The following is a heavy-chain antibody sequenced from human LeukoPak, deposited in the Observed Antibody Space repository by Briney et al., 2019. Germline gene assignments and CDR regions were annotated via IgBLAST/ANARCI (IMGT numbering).Heavy chain of an antibody. CDR1: GGSISSSSYY. Sequence: SETLSLTCTVSGGSISSSSYYWGWIRQPPGKGLEWIGSIYYSGSTYYNPSLKSRVTISVDTSKNQFSLKLSSVTAADTAVYYCARGGGLVSAWFDPWGQGTLVTVSS. CDR2: IYYSGST. V-gene: IGHV4-39*07. J-gene: IGHJ5*02. CDR3: ARGGGLVSAWFDP. D-gene: IGHD3-10*01.